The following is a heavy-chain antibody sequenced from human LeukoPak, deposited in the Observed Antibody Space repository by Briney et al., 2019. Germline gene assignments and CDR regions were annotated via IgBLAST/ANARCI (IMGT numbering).Heavy chain of an antibody. Sequence: ASVKVSCKASGYTFNSSYMHRVRQAPGQGLEWMGIINPSDDSTRYTQKFQGRVTMTKDTSTNTVYMHLSSLSSDDTAVHYCAGAYYESSAYRHAVYFDYWGQGTLVTVSS. CDR1: GYTFNSSY. D-gene: IGHD3-22*01. CDR2: INPSDDST. J-gene: IGHJ4*02. V-gene: IGHV1-46*02. CDR3: AGAYYESSAYRHAVYFDY.